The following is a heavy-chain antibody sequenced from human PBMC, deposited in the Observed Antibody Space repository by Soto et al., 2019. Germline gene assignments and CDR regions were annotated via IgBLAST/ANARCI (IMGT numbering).Heavy chain of an antibody. CDR3: AKWAVADTPYFDQ. CDR2: IYYTGTT. CDR1: GGSFGSSSYS. J-gene: IGHJ4*02. V-gene: IGHV4-39*01. Sequence: PSETLSLTCSVSGGSFGSSSYSWGWVRQPPGEGLEWIGNIYYTGTTSYSPSLKSRVTISVDTSKNQFSLKLRSVTAADTAIYYCAKWAVADTPYFDQWGQGTLVTVSS. D-gene: IGHD6-19*01.